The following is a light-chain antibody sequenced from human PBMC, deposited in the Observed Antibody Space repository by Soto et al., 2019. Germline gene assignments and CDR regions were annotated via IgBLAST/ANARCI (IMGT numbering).Light chain of an antibody. CDR2: EGT. V-gene: IGLV2-23*01. Sequence: QSALTQPASVSASPGQSITIPCTGTSSDVGSYNLVSWFQQHPGKVPKLLIYEGTKRPSGLSDRFSGSKSGNTASLTISGLQAEAEAEDYCYSYAGEKLYVFGTGTKLTVL. J-gene: IGLJ1*01. CDR3: YSYAGEKLYV. CDR1: SSDVGSYNL.